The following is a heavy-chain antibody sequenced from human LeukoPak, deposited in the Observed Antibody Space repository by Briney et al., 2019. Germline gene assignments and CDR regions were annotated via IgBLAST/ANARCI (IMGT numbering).Heavy chain of an antibody. CDR1: GFTVSSNY. V-gene: IGHV3-53*01. CDR3: ARHYCSGGSCYAPDWFDP. D-gene: IGHD2-15*01. Sequence: PGGSLRLSCAASGFTVSSNYMSWVRQAPGKGLEWVSVICSGGSTYYADSVKGRFTISRDNSKNTLYLQMNSLRAEDTAVYYCARHYCSGGSCYAPDWFDPWGQGTLVTVSS. J-gene: IGHJ5*02. CDR2: ICSGGST.